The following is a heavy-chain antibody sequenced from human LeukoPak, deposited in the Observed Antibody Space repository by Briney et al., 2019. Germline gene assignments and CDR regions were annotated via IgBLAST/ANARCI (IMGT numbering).Heavy chain of an antibody. CDR2: ISGSGGST. J-gene: IGHJ4*02. V-gene: IGHV3-23*01. Sequence: GGSLRLSCAASGFTFSSYGMIWVRQAPGKGLEWVSGISGSGGSTYLADSVKGRFTISRDNSKNTLYLEMNSLRADDTAVYYCAKDRPPGGYWGQGTLVTVSS. CDR3: AKDRPPGGY. D-gene: IGHD3-10*01. CDR1: GFTFSSYG.